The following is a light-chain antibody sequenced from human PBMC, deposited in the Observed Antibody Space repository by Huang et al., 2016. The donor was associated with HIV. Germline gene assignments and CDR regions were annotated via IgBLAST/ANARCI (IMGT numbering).Light chain of an antibody. CDR1: QTLLHSKGYNY. Sequence: DIVMTQSPLSLPVTPGEPASISCRSSQTLLHSKGYNYLDCYLQKPGQSPQLLIYLGSNRAPGVPDRFSGSGSGTDFTLKISRVEAEDVGVYYCMQALQTPRTFGQGTKVEVK. J-gene: IGKJ1*01. CDR2: LGS. V-gene: IGKV2-28*01. CDR3: MQALQTPRT.